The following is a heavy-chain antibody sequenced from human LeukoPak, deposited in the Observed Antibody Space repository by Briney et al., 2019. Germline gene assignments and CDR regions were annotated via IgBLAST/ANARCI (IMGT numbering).Heavy chain of an antibody. J-gene: IGHJ4*02. CDR1: GFTFSSYS. Sequence: GGSLRLSCAASGFTFSSYSMNWVRQAPGKGLEWVSYISSSIITIYYADSVKGRFTISRDNAKNSLYLQMNSLRAEDTAVYYCASALEWLPETDYWGQGTLVTVSS. CDR2: ISSSIITI. CDR3: ASALEWLPETDY. D-gene: IGHD3-3*01. V-gene: IGHV3-48*04.